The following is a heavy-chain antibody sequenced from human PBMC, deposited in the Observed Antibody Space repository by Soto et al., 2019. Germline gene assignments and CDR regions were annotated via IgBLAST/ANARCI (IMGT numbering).Heavy chain of an antibody. CDR3: ARFPEYSSSSDYFDY. D-gene: IGHD6-6*01. CDR2: ISSSSSTI. J-gene: IGHJ4*02. CDR1: GFTFSSYS. Sequence: GGSLRLSCAASGFTFSSYSMNWVRQAPGKGLEWVSYISSSSSTIYYADSVKGRFTISRDNAKNSLYLQMNSLRDEDTAVYYCARFPEYSSSSDYFDYWGQGTLVTVSS. V-gene: IGHV3-48*02.